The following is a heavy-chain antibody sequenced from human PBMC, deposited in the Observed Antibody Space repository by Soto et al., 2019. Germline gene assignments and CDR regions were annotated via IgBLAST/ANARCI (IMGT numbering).Heavy chain of an antibody. CDR3: ARVAGYYWFDP. Sequence: QVQLVQSGSEVKRPGSSVRVSCKAVGGTFSDYVISWVRQAPGQGLEWMGGIIAMSGTVNNAQKFQDRVTITADESTSTAYMELSSLRSEDTAIYYCARVAGYYWFDPWGQGTLVTVSS. J-gene: IGHJ5*02. D-gene: IGHD6-13*01. V-gene: IGHV1-69*01. CDR1: GGTFSDYV. CDR2: IIAMSGTV.